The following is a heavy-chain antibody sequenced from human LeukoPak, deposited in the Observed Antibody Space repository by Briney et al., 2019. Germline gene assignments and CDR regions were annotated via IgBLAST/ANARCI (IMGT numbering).Heavy chain of an antibody. D-gene: IGHD6-19*01. J-gene: IGHJ4*02. Sequence: GGSLRLSCAASGFTFSSYAMHWVRQAPGKGLEWVAVISYGGSNKYYADSVKGRFTISRDNSKNTLYLQMNSLRAEDTAVYYCARAHGYSSGSFDYWGQGTLVTVSS. CDR1: GFTFSSYA. V-gene: IGHV3-30-3*01. CDR3: ARAHGYSSGSFDY. CDR2: ISYGGSNK.